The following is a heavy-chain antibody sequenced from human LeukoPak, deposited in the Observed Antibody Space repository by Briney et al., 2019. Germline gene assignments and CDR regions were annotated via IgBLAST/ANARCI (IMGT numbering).Heavy chain of an antibody. J-gene: IGHJ4*02. CDR1: GFTFSSSA. V-gene: IGHV3-23*01. Sequence: PGGSLRLSCAASGFTFSSSAMSWVRQAPGKGLEWVSIISNSGAATYYADSVKGRFTISSENSKNTLHLQLNSLRAEDTAVYYCAKDFATAASDTSYWGQGTLVSVSS. CDR2: ISNSGAAT. D-gene: IGHD6-13*01. CDR3: AKDFATAASDTSY.